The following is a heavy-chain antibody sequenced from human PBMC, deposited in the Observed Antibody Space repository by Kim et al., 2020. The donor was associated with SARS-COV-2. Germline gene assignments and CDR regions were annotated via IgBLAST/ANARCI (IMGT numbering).Heavy chain of an antibody. CDR1: GGSISSYY. CDR3: ARYSSSWFPWYFDL. D-gene: IGHD6-13*01. Sequence: SETLSHTCTVSGGSISSYYWSWIRQPPGKGLEWIGYIYYSGSTNYNPSLKSRVTISVDTSKNQFSLKLSSVTAADTAVYYCARYSSSWFPWYFDLWGRGTLVTVSS. J-gene: IGHJ2*01. CDR2: IYYSGST. V-gene: IGHV4-59*08.